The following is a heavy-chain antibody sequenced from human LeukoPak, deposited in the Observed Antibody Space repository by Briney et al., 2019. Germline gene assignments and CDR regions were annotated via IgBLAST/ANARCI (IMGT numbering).Heavy chain of an antibody. CDR2: ISSSGSTI. D-gene: IGHD3-10*01. V-gene: IGHV3-48*03. Sequence: GGSLRLSCAASGFTFSSYEMNWVRQAPGKGLEWVSYISSSGSTIYYADSVKGRFTISRDNAKNSLYLQMNSLRAEDTAVYYCASSPVLLWFGRVDYWGQGTLVTVSS. CDR1: GFTFSSYE. CDR3: ASSPVLLWFGRVDY. J-gene: IGHJ4*02.